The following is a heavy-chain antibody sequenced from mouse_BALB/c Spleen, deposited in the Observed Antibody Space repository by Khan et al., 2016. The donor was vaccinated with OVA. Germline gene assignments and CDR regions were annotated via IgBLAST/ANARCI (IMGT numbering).Heavy chain of an antibody. CDR1: GFSLTNYG. CDR2: IWSGGIT. D-gene: IGHD1-1*02. J-gene: IGHJ2*01. CDR3: AKTRNGYFDN. V-gene: IGHV2-2*02. Sequence: QVQLKESGPGLVQPSQSLSITCTVSGFSLTNYGVHWVRQSPGKGLEWLGVIWSGGITDYNETFISRLSISKDISKSQVFFKMNSLQANDTAIYYCAKTRNGYFDNWGQGTTLTVSS.